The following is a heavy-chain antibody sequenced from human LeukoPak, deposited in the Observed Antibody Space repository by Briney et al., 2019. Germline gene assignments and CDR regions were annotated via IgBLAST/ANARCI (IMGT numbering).Heavy chain of an antibody. CDR2: IYYSGST. Sequence: SETLSLTCTVSGGSISSGGYYWSWIRQHPGKGLEWIGYIYYSGSTYYNPSLKSRVTISVDTSKNQFSLELSSVTAADTAVYYCARDVFGEAAAGVDYWGQGTLVTVSS. D-gene: IGHD6-13*01. V-gene: IGHV4-31*03. CDR3: ARDVFGEAAAGVDY. CDR1: GGSISSGGYY. J-gene: IGHJ4*02.